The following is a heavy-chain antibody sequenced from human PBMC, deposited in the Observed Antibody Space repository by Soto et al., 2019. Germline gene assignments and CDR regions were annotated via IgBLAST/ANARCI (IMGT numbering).Heavy chain of an antibody. Sequence: SETLSLTCSVSGDSISRIDYYWTWIRQHPEKGLEWIGNIYFRGNTYYSPSLESRLTISVDTSKNQFSLKLTSVTAADTAVYYCAREGGSYDSGGYLIRGAFAIWGHGTMV. CDR2: IYFRGNT. CDR3: AREGGSYDSGGYLIRGAFAI. D-gene: IGHD3-22*01. J-gene: IGHJ3*02. V-gene: IGHV4-31*03. CDR1: GDSISRIDYY.